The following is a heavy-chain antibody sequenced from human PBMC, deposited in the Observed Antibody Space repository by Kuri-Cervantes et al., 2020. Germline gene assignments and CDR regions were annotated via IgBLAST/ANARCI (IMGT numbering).Heavy chain of an antibody. CDR3: AKDSRGIVVFSSGVFDY. CDR2: LSGSGGST. V-gene: IGHV3-23*01. D-gene: IGHD3-22*01. CDR1: GFTFSSYA. Sequence: GGSLRLSCAASGFTFSSYAMSWVRQAPGKGLEWVSGLSGSGGSTYYVDSVKGRFTISRDNSKNTLYLQMNSLRAEDTAVYYCAKDSRGIVVFSSGVFDYWGQGTLVTVSS. J-gene: IGHJ4*02.